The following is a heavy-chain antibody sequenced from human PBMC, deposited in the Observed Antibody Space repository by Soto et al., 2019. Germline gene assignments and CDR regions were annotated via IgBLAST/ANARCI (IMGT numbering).Heavy chain of an antibody. CDR2: ISYDGSNK. CDR3: AKDLSGYSYGRDAFDI. D-gene: IGHD5-18*01. V-gene: IGHV3-30*18. Sequence: GGSLRLSCAASGGTVSSSGMHWVRQAPGKGLEWVAVISYDGSNKYYADSVKGRFTISRDNSKNTLYLQMNSLRAEDTAVYYCAKDLSGYSYGRDAFDIWGQGTMVT. CDR1: GGTVSSSG. J-gene: IGHJ3*02.